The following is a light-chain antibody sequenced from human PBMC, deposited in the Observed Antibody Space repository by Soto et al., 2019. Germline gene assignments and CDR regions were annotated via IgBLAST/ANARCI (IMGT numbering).Light chain of an antibody. Sequence: EIVMTQSPATLSVSPGDRATLSCRASQSLNTNLAWYQQKPGQAPRLLIYGASTRATGIPARFSGSGSGTDFTLSISSLEPEDFAVYYCQQRSNWPPTFGQGTKLEI. CDR3: QQRSNWPPT. CDR1: QSLNTN. J-gene: IGKJ2*01. CDR2: GAS. V-gene: IGKV3-15*01.